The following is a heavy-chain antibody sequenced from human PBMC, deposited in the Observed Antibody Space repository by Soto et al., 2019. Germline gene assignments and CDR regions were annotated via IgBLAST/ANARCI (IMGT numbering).Heavy chain of an antibody. J-gene: IGHJ4*02. CDR1: GGSVSSGSYY. D-gene: IGHD2-2*01. CDR2: IYYSGST. V-gene: IGHV4-61*01. CDR3: ARALLGYCISTSCPIIDY. Sequence: SETLSLTCAVSGGSVSSGSYYWSWIRQPPGKGLEWIGYIYYSGSTNYNPSLKSRVTISVDTSKNQFSLKLSSVTAADTAVYYCARALLGYCISTSCPIIDYWGQGTLVTVSS.